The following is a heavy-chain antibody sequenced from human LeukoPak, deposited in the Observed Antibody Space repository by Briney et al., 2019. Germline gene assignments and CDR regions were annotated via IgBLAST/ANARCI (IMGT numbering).Heavy chain of an antibody. CDR3: ARDQLPLYMDV. V-gene: IGHV3-33*01. J-gene: IGHJ6*02. Sequence: GGSLRLSCAASGFTFSSYGMHWVRQAPGKGLEWVAIIWYDGSNEYYADSVKGRFTISRDNSKNTLYLQMNSLRAEDTAVYYCARDQLPLYMDVWAKGPRSPSP. D-gene: IGHD3-10*01. CDR1: GFTFSSYG. CDR2: IWYDGSNE.